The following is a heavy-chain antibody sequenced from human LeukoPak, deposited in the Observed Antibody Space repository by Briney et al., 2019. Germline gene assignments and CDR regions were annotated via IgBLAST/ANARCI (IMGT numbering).Heavy chain of an antibody. V-gene: IGHV3-33*01. CDR2: IWYDGSNK. Sequence: GGSLRLSCAASGFTFSSYGMHWVRQAPGKGLEWVAVIWYDGSNKYYADSVKGRFTISRDNSKNTLYLQMNSLRAEDTAVYYCVRGRAYYGSGSSSDYWGQGTLVIVSS. CDR1: GFTFSSYG. J-gene: IGHJ4*02. D-gene: IGHD3-10*01. CDR3: VRGRAYYGSGSSSDY.